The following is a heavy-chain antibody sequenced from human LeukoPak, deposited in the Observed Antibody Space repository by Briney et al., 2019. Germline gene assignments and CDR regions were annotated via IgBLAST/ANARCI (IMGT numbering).Heavy chain of an antibody. CDR3: ARDGVVPAADFDY. CDR1: GFTFSSYS. CDR2: ISSSSSYI. Sequence: GGSLRLSCAASGFTFSSYSMNWVRQAPGKGLEWVSSISSSSSYIYYADSVKGRFTISRDNAKNPLYLQMNSLRAEDTAVYYCARDGVVPAADFDYWGQGTLVTVSS. V-gene: IGHV3-21*01. J-gene: IGHJ4*02. D-gene: IGHD2-2*01.